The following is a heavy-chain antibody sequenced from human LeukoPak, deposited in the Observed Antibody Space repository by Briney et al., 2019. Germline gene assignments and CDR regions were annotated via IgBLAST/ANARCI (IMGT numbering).Heavy chain of an antibody. Sequence: GGSLRLSCAASGFAFSSYWMSWVRQAPGKGLEWVAHIKQDGSEKYYVDSVKGRFTISRDNAKNSLYLQMNSLRAEDTAVYYCASEESYGDYDAGNDYWGQGTLVTVSS. J-gene: IGHJ4*02. CDR3: ASEESYGDYDAGNDY. V-gene: IGHV3-7*03. D-gene: IGHD4-17*01. CDR2: IKQDGSEK. CDR1: GFAFSSYW.